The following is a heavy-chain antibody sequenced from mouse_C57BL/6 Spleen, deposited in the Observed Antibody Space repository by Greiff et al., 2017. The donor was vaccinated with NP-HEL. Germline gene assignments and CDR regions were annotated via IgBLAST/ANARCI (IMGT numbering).Heavy chain of an antibody. V-gene: IGHV5-9-1*02. CDR1: GFTFSSYA. D-gene: IGHD2-5*01. Sequence: EVKLMESGEGLVKPGGSLKLSCAASGFTFSSYAMSWVRQTPEKRLEWVAYISSGGDYIYYADTVKGRFTISRDNARNTLYLQMSSLKSEDTAMYYCTREGYYSNEGAMDYWGQGTSVTVSS. CDR3: TREGYYSNEGAMDY. CDR2: ISSGGDYI. J-gene: IGHJ4*01.